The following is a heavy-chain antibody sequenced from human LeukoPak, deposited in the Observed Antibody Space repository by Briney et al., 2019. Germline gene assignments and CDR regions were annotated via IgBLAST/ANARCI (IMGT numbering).Heavy chain of an antibody. J-gene: IGHJ4*02. D-gene: IGHD3-10*01. CDR3: ARAQYYYGLGSEYYFDF. V-gene: IGHV1-2*02. CDR2: INPNSGDT. CDR1: GYTFTGYY. Sequence: ASVKVSCKASGYTFTGYYMHWVRQAPGQGLEWMGWINPNSGDTNFAQKFQGRVTMTRDTSISTAYMELSRLRSDDTAMYYCARAQYYYGLGSEYYFDFWGQGTLVTVSS.